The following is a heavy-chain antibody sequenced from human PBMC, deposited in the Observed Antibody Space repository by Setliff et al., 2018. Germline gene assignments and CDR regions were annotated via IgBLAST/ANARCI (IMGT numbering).Heavy chain of an antibody. CDR2: IYYSGNT. J-gene: IGHJ3*02. D-gene: IGHD3-3*01. Sequence: SETLSLTCTVSGGSISSSSYYWGWIRQPLPWGLEWIGSIYYSGNTNYNPSLKSRVTISIDTSKNQFSLKLSSVTAADTAVYHCARGKTFFGAFIRAFDIWGQGRMVTVSS. V-gene: IGHV4-39*07. CDR1: GGSISSSSYY. CDR3: ARGKTFFGAFIRAFDI.